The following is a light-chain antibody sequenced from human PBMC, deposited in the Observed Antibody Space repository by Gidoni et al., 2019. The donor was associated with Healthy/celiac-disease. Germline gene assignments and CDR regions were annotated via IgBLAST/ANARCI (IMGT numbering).Light chain of an antibody. CDR1: QSISSY. Sequence: DIQMTQYPSSLSASVGDRVTITCRASQSISSYLNWYQQKPGKAPQLLIYAASSLQSGVPSRFSVIVSGTDFTLSIRSLQPEDFATYYCQQSYSTPPVTFGGGTKVEIK. CDR3: QQSYSTPPVT. CDR2: AAS. V-gene: IGKV1-39*01. J-gene: IGKJ4*01.